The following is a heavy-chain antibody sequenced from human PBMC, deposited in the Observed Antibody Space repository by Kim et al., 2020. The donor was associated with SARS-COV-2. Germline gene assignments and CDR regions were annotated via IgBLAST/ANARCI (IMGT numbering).Heavy chain of an antibody. J-gene: IGHJ4*02. CDR2: IWYDGSNK. CDR1: GFTFSSYG. V-gene: IGHV3-33*01. Sequence: GGSLRLSCAASGFTFSSYGMHWVRQAPGKGLEWVAVIWYDGSNKYYADSVKGRFTISRDNSKNTLYLQMNSLRAEDTAVYYCARDDPSHGYYFDYWGQGTLVTVSS. CDR3: ARDDPSHGYYFDY. D-gene: IGHD6-25*01.